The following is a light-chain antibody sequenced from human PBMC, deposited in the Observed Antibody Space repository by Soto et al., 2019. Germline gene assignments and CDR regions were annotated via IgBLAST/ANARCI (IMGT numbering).Light chain of an antibody. V-gene: IGKV1-5*03. CDR2: KAP. J-gene: IGKJ1*01. CDR1: QSVDSW. CDR3: QHYNDYSRV. Sequence: DIQMTQSPSTLSASIGDRVTITCRASQSVDSWLAWYQQQPGKAPKLLIYKAPRLQTGVPSRFSGSGSGTQFTLTISSLQPDDFATYYCQHYNDYSRVFGQGTKVEIK.